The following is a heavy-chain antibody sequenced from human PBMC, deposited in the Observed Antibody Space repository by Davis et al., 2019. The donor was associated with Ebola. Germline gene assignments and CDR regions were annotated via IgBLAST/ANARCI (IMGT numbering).Heavy chain of an antibody. J-gene: IGHJ4*02. V-gene: IGHV4-39*01. CDR3: ARNFQQWLAPYFFDY. CDR2: IYYTETT. Sequence: MPSNPLSLTFTLPDDPTSSSYYWGWIRLPPGRGLEWIGSIYYTETTYYNPSLKSRVTISVDTSRNQFSLKVTSVSATDTAVYYCARNFQQWLAPYFFDYWGQGTLVTVS. D-gene: IGHD6-19*01. CDR1: DDPTSSSYY.